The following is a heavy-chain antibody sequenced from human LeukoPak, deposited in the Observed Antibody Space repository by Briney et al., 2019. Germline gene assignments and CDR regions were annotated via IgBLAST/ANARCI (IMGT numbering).Heavy chain of an antibody. J-gene: IGHJ6*03. V-gene: IGHV4-4*07. D-gene: IGHD3-10*01. CDR2: IYTSGST. Sequence: PSETLSLTCAVSGDSISSDYWSWIRQPAGKGLEWIGRIYTSGSTNYNPSLKSRVTMSVDTSKNQFSLKLSSVTAADTAVYYCARTPYYYGSGSYGTEYYYYYMDVWGKGTTVTISS. CDR3: ARTPYYYGSGSYGTEYYYYYMDV. CDR1: GDSISSDY.